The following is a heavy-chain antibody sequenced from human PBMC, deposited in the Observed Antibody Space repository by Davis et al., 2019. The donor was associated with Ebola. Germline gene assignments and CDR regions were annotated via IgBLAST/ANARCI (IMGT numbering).Heavy chain of an antibody. D-gene: IGHD3-10*01. CDR3: ARDLGAMVQGVISYWFDP. CDR1: GYTFTSYG. J-gene: IGHJ5*02. CDR2: INPSGGST. V-gene: IGHV1-46*01. Sequence: ASVKVSCKASGYTFTSYGISWVRQAPGQGLEWMGIINPSGGSTSYAQKFQGRVTMTRDTSTSTVYMELSSLRSEDTAVYYCARDLGAMVQGVISYWFDPWGQGTLVTVSS.